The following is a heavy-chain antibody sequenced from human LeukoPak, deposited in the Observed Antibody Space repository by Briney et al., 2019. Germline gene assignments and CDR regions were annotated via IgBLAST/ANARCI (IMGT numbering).Heavy chain of an antibody. CDR2: IYPGDSDT. V-gene: IGHV5-51*01. D-gene: IGHD5-12*01. J-gene: IGHJ6*02. CDR1: GYRFTSYW. CDR3: ARVSGYSGYVLGMDV. Sequence: GESLKISCKGSGYRFTSYWIGWVRQMPGKGLEWMGIIYPGDSDTRYSPSFQGQVTISADKSISTAYLQWSSLKASDTAMYYCARVSGYSGYVLGMDVWGQGTTVTVSS.